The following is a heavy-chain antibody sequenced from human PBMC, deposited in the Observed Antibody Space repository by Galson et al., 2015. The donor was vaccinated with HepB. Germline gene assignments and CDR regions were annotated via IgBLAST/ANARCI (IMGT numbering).Heavy chain of an antibody. CDR2: IIPILGIA. Sequence: SVKVSCKASGGTFSSYAISWVRQAPGQGLEWMGGIIPILGIANYAQKFQGRVTITADKSTSTAYMELSSLRSEDTAVYYCARRGFGSSWYGYDYYYMDVWGKGTTVTVSS. D-gene: IGHD6-13*01. V-gene: IGHV1-69*10. CDR3: ARRGFGSSWYGYDYYYMDV. J-gene: IGHJ6*03. CDR1: GGTFSSYA.